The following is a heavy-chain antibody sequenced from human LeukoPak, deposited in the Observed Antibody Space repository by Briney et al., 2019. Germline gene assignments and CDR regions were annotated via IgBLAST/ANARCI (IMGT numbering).Heavy chain of an antibody. CDR2: ISFDGTNK. CDR3: ATDYGDYEPIDY. Sequence: GGSLRLSCTASGVTLSNYAMHWVRRPPGRGLEWVADISFDGTNKYYGVSVEGRFSVSRDTSKNTLYLQMDSLRPDDTAIYYCATDYGDYEPIDYWGQGTLVTVSS. CDR1: GVTLSNYA. J-gene: IGHJ4*02. D-gene: IGHD4-17*01. V-gene: IGHV3-30*04.